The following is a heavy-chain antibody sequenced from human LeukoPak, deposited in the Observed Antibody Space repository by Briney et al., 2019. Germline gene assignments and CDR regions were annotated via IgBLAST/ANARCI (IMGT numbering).Heavy chain of an antibody. V-gene: IGHV2-5*01. CDR1: GFSLSTSGVG. Sequence: SGPTLVNPTQTLTLTCTFSGFSLSTSGVGVGWIRQPPGKALEWLALIYWNDDKRYSPSLKSRLTNTKDTSKNQVVLTMTNMDPVDTATYYCAHRLTVLWSDAFDIWGQGTMVTVSS. CDR2: IYWNDDK. D-gene: IGHD3-10*01. CDR3: AHRLTVLWSDAFDI. J-gene: IGHJ3*02.